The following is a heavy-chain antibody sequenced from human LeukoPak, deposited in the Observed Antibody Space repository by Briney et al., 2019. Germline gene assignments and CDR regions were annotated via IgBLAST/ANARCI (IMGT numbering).Heavy chain of an antibody. Sequence: SETLSLTCAVYGGSFSGYYWSWIRQPPGKGLEWIGEINHSGSTNYNPSLKSRVTVSADTSKNQFSLKLSSVTAADTAVYYCASAYSGSPYYFDYWGQGTLVTVSS. CDR2: INHSGST. J-gene: IGHJ4*02. CDR1: GGSFSGYY. V-gene: IGHV4-34*01. D-gene: IGHD1-26*01. CDR3: ASAYSGSPYYFDY.